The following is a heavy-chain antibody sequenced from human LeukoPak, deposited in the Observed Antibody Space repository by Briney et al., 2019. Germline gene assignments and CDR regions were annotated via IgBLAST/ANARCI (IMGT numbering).Heavy chain of an antibody. Sequence: EASVKVSCKASGYTFTSYYMHWVRQAPGQGLEWMGLINPTGGSTGYAQKFQGRVTMTRDMSTSTDYMELRSLRSDDTAVYYCARGGKYYYDSSGSFYYYYMDVWGKGTTVTISS. V-gene: IGHV1-46*01. CDR1: GYTFTSYY. J-gene: IGHJ6*03. D-gene: IGHD3-22*01. CDR3: ARGGKYYYDSSGSFYYYYMDV. CDR2: INPTGGST.